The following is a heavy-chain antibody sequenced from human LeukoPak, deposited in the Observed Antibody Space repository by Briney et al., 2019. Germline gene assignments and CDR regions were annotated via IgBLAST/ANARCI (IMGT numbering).Heavy chain of an antibody. Sequence: GGSLRLSCAASGFTFSDYYMSWIRQAPGKGLEWVSYISNSDNTIYYADSVKGRFTISRDNAKNSLYLQMNSLRAEDTAVYYCARGRAAAGHFDLWGQGTLVTVSS. CDR2: ISNSDNTI. J-gene: IGHJ4*02. D-gene: IGHD6-13*01. V-gene: IGHV3-11*04. CDR1: GFTFSDYY. CDR3: ARGRAAAGHFDL.